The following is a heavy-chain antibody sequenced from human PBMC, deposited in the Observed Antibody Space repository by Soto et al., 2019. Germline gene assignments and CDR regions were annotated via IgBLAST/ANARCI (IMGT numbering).Heavy chain of an antibody. D-gene: IGHD4-17*01. CDR1: GYTFTDYG. J-gene: IGHJ4*02. V-gene: IGHV1-18*01. Sequence: GASVKVSCKASGYTFTDYGISWVRQAPGHGLEWMGWISASNGNTNYAQNLQGRVTIVTDTSTGTAYMELRSLRSDDTAVYYCVREKDYGDWDYWGQGTLVTVSS. CDR3: VREKDYGDWDY. CDR2: ISASNGNT.